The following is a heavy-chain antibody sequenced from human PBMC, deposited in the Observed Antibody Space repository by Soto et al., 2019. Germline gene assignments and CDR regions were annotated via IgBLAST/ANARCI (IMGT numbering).Heavy chain of an antibody. D-gene: IGHD4-17*01. J-gene: IGHJ4*02. V-gene: IGHV3-48*04. CDR1: GFTLSNYV. CDR3: ARDVDADFRTDFDY. CDR2: IGSSSVTI. Sequence: GGSLRLSCAASGFTLSNYVMNWVRQAPGKGLEWISCIGSSSVTIFHAASVRGRFTISRDNAENSVYLEMDSLRAEDTALYYCARDVDADFRTDFDYWGRGTLVTV.